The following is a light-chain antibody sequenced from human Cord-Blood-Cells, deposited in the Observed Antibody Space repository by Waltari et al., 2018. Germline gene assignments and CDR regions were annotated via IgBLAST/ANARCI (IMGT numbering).Light chain of an antibody. CDR2: AAS. Sequence: DIQMTQSPSSLSAAVGDSVTITCRSSQSISSYLNWYQQKPGKAPKLLIYAASSLQSGVPSRFSVSGSGTDFTLTISSLQPEDFATYYCQQSYSTPYTFGQGTKLEIK. CDR3: QQSYSTPYT. V-gene: IGKV1-39*01. J-gene: IGKJ2*01. CDR1: QSISSY.